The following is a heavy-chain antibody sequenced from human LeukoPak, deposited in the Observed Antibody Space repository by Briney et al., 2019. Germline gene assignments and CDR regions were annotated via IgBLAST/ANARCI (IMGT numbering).Heavy chain of an antibody. CDR2: IKPNSGGT. D-gene: IGHD3-16*01. Sequence: GASEKVSCKASGYTFTGYYIHWVRQAPGQGLEWMGWIKPNSGGTDYAQKFQGRVTMTRDTSISTAYMELRRLRSDDTAVYYCARGGPSLSVGYWGQGTLVTVSS. J-gene: IGHJ4*02. CDR3: ARGGPSLSVGY. V-gene: IGHV1-2*02. CDR1: GYTFTGYY.